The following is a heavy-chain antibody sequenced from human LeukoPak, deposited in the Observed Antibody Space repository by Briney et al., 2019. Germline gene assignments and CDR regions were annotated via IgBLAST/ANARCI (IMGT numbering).Heavy chain of an antibody. Sequence: SVKVSCKASGYTFTSYSISWVRQAPGQGLEWMGGIIPIFGTANYAQKFQGRVTITTDESTSTAYMELSSLRSEDTAVYYCARENSPYYDYIWGSLDYWGQGTLVTVSS. CDR3: ARENSPYYDYIWGSLDY. V-gene: IGHV1-69*05. CDR1: GYTFTSYS. CDR2: IIPIFGTA. J-gene: IGHJ4*02. D-gene: IGHD3-16*01.